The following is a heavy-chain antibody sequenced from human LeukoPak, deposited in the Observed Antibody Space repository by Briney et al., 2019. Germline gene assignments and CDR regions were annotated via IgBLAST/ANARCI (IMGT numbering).Heavy chain of an antibody. J-gene: IGHJ4*02. CDR2: INPSGGST. CDR3: VSSGSYRPEFVQ. D-gene: IGHD1-26*01. V-gene: IGHV1-46*01. CDR1: GCTFTSYY. Sequence: GASVKVSCKASGCTFTSYYMHWVRQTPGQGLEWMGIINPSGGSTSYAQKFQGRVTMTRDTSTSAVYMELSSLRSEDTAVYYCVSSGSYRPEFVQWGQGTLVTVSS.